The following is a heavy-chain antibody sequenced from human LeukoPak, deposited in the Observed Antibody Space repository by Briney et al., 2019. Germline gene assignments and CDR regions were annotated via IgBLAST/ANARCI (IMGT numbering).Heavy chain of an antibody. Sequence: GGSLRLSCAASGFTFSSYAMSWVRQAPGKGLEWVSAISGSGGSTYYADSVKGRFTISRDNSKNTLYLQRNSLRAEDTAVYYCAKDGNYDFWSGYQYYFDYWGQGTLVTVSS. V-gene: IGHV3-23*01. CDR1: GFTFSSYA. D-gene: IGHD3-3*01. J-gene: IGHJ4*02. CDR3: AKDGNYDFWSGYQYYFDY. CDR2: ISGSGGST.